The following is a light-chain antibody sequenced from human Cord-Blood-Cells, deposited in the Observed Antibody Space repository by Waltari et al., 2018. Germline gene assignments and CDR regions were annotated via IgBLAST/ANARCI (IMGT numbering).Light chain of an antibody. CDR2: GAS. CDR3: QQYGSSPPYT. CDR1: QSVSSSY. J-gene: IGKJ2*01. V-gene: IGKV3-20*01. Sequence: DIVLTQSPGPLSLSPGERATLSCRTSQSVSSSYLAWYPQKPGQAPRLLIYGASSRATGIPDRFSGSGSGTDFTLTISRLEPEDFAVYYCQQYGSSPPYTFGQGTKLEIK.